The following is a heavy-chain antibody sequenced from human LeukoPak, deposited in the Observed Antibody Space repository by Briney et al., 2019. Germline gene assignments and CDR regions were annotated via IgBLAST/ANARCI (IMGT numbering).Heavy chain of an antibody. CDR1: GFTFSSYA. J-gene: IGHJ4*02. CDR2: ISGSGGST. V-gene: IGHV3-23*01. D-gene: IGHD2-21*02. CDR3: AKAALKEHIVVVTPTYFDY. Sequence: GGSLRLSCAASGFTFSSYAMSWVRQAPGKGLEWVSAISGSGGSTYYADSVKGRFTISRDNTKNTLYLQMNSLRAEDTAVYYCAKAALKEHIVVVTPTYFDYWGQGTLVTVSS.